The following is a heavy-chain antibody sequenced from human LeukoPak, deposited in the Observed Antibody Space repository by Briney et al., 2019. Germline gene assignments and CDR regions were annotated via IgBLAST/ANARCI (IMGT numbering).Heavy chain of an antibody. V-gene: IGHV4-34*01. CDR1: GGFYNDYF. CDR2: INHSGST. CDR3: ARGHLRTGTREFDY. Sequence: SETLSLTYAVYGGFYNDYFWSWIRQPPGKGLEWIGEINHSGSTKYTASLKSRVAISVDTSKNQFSLKLNSVTAADTAVYFCARGHLRTGTREFDYWGQGTLVTASS. D-gene: IGHD1-7*01. J-gene: IGHJ4*02.